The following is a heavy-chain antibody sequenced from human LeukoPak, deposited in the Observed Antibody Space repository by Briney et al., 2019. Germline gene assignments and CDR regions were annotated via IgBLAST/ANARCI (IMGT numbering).Heavy chain of an antibody. CDR3: ARGSTIFGVVTVNWFDP. V-gene: IGHV4-59*11. Sequence: SETLSLTCTVSGGSISSHYWSWIRQPPGKGLEWIGYIYYSGSTNYNPSLKSRVTISVGTSKNQFSLKLSSVTAADTAVYYCARGSTIFGVVTVNWFDPWGQGTLVTVSS. CDR1: GGSISSHY. D-gene: IGHD3-3*01. J-gene: IGHJ5*02. CDR2: IYYSGST.